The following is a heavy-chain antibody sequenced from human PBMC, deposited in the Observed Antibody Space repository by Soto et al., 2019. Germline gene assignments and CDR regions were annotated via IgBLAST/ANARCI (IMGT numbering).Heavy chain of an antibody. CDR2: IIPIIAMT. V-gene: IGHV1-69*02. Sequence: QVQLVQSGAEVKRPGSSVKVSCKASGGTFSGYTLSWVRQAPGQGLEWMGTIIPIIAMTNDAQKFQGRVTITADNSTSIVYMELSSLRSEDTAMYYCARSKPGDYFDCWGQGTQVTVSS. D-gene: IGHD3-10*01. CDR1: GGTFSGYT. CDR3: ARSKPGDYFDC. J-gene: IGHJ4*02.